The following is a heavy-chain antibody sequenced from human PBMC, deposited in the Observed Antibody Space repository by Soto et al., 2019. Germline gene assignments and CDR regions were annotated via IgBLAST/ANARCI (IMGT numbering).Heavy chain of an antibody. V-gene: IGHV4-4*07. CDR3: VRDGTKTLRDWFDP. CDR1: GASIIGFY. D-gene: IGHD1-1*01. J-gene: IGHJ5*02. CDR2: IYATGTT. Sequence: LSLTCTVSGASIIGFYWSWIRKSAGKGLEWIGRIYATGTTDYNPSLKSRVMMSVDTSKRQFSLKLRSVTAADTAVYYCVRDGTKTLRDWFDPWGQGISVTVSS.